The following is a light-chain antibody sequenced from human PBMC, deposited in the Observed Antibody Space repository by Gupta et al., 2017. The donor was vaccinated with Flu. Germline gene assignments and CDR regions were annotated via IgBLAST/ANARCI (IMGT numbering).Light chain of an antibody. CDR1: QSVSSW. Sequence: DIQMTHSPSTLSASVRDRVTITSRASQSVSSWLAWYQQKPGKAPKLLIYTASSLESGVPSRFSGSGSGTEFTLTISRLQPDDFAIYYCQQYNSSSNSFGQGTKLEIK. J-gene: IGKJ2*03. V-gene: IGKV1-5*03. CDR2: TAS. CDR3: QQYNSSSNS.